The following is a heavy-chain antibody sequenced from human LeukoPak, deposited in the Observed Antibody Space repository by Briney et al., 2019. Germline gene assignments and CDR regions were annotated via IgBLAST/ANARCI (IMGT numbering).Heavy chain of an antibody. CDR3: ARGLVAARRRRSFDY. CDR2: IHFSGST. J-gene: IGHJ4*02. Sequence: SETLSLTCSVSGNSISSYYWTWIRQPPGKGLEWIGYIHFSGSTNYNPSLKSRVSISVDTSKNQFSLNLSSVTAADTAVYYCARGLVAARRRRSFDYWGQGTLVTVSS. D-gene: IGHD6-6*01. V-gene: IGHV4-59*01. CDR1: GNSISSYY.